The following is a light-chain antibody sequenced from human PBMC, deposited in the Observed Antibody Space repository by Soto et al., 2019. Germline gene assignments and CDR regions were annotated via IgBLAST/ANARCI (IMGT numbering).Light chain of an antibody. CDR1: QSISSW. J-gene: IGKJ2*01. CDR3: QQYNSYSRTT. CDR2: DAS. Sequence: DIQMTQSPSTLSASVGDRVTITCRASQSISSWLAWYQQKPGKAPKLLIYDASSLEGGVPSRFSGSGSGTEFTLTIRSLQPDDFATYYCQQYNSYSRTTFGQGTKLEIK. V-gene: IGKV1-5*01.